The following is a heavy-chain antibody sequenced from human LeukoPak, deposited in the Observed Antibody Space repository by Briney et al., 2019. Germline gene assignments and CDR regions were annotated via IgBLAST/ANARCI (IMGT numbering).Heavy chain of an antibody. CDR2: INPNSGGT. V-gene: IGHV1-2*02. D-gene: IGHD6-6*01. J-gene: IGHJ3*02. Sequence: ASVKVSCKASGYTFTGYYMHWVRQAPGQGLEWMGWINPNSGGTNYAQKFQGRVTMTRDTSISTAYMELSRLRSDDTAVYYCARVRSAARNFISRAFDIWGQGTTVTVSS. CDR3: ARVRSAARNFISRAFDI. CDR1: GYTFTGYY.